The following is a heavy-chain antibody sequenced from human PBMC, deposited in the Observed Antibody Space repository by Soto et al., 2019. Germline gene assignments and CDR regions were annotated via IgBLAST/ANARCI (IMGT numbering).Heavy chain of an antibody. CDR1: GFSLTNTGVT. D-gene: IGHD3-9*01. V-gene: IGHV2-5*01. CDR3: AHSRFGILTGPSDS. Sequence: SGPTLVNPTQTLTLTCTFSGFSLTNTGVTVGWIRQPPGKALEWLALMYWHDDKRYNPSLRNRLTIAKDTSKNRVVLTLANVGPVDTATYFCAHSRFGILTGPSDSWGRGTLVTVSS. J-gene: IGHJ5*01. CDR2: MYWHDDK.